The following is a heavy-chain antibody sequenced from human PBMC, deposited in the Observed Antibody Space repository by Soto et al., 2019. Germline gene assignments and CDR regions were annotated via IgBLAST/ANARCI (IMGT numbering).Heavy chain of an antibody. D-gene: IGHD2-15*01. CDR3: ARLACSGGSCYSGYYYYMDV. J-gene: IGHJ6*03. CDR2: IYPGDSDT. CDR1: GYSFTSYW. Sequence: GESLKISCKGSGYSFTSYWIGWVRQMPGKGLEWMGIIYPGDSDTRYSPSFQGQVTISADKSISTAYLQWSSLKASDTAMYYCARLACSGGSCYSGYYYYMDVWGKGTTVTVSS. V-gene: IGHV5-51*01.